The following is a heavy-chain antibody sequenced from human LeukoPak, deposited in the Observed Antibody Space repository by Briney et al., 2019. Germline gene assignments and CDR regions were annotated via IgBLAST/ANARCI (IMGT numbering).Heavy chain of an antibody. V-gene: IGHV3-48*04. D-gene: IGHD3-16*02. Sequence: GGSLRLSCAASGFTFSSYGMSWIRQAPGKGLEWVSYISSSGSPIYYADSVKGRFTISRDNAKNSLFLQMNSLRAEDTAVYYCARGSFLITFGGFIGWGQGTLVTVSS. CDR1: GFTFSSYG. CDR2: ISSSGSPI. J-gene: IGHJ4*02. CDR3: ARGSFLITFGGFIG.